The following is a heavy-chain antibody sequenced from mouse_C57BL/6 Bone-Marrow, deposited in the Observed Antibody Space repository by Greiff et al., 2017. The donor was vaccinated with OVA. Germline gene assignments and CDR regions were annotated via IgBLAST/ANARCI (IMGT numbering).Heavy chain of an antibody. D-gene: IGHD2-4*01. CDR1: GFTFSSYA. Sequence: EVQVVESGGGLVKPGGSLKLSCAASGFTFSSYAMSWVRQTPEKRLEWVATISDGGSYTYYPDNVKGRFTISRDNAKNNLYLQMSHLKSEDTAMYYCAREEDDYDAYYYAMDYWGQGTSVTVSS. CDR3: AREEDDYDAYYYAMDY. CDR2: ISDGGSYT. V-gene: IGHV5-4*01. J-gene: IGHJ4*01.